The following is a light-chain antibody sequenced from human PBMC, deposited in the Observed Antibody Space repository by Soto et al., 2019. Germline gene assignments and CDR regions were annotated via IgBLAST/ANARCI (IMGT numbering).Light chain of an antibody. J-gene: IGKJ1*01. V-gene: IGKV3-20*01. CDR3: QQYGSSGT. CDR1: QSISTTY. CDR2: GAS. Sequence: EIVFTQSPGTLSLSPGERVTLSCRASQSISTTYLAWYQHKPGQAPRLLIYGASSRATGIPDRFSGSGSGTDFTLTISRLEPEDFAVYYCQQYGSSGTFGQGTKVDIK.